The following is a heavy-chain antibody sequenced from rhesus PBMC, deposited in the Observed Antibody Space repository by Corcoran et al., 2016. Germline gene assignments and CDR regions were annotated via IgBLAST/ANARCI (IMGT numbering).Heavy chain of an antibody. CDR2: INCNSIST. CDR3: ARLRVGTTFDV. CDR1: GASISSYW. D-gene: IGHD1-44*01. J-gene: IGHJ5-1*01. Sequence: QVQLQESGPGLVKPSETLSLTCAVSGASISSYWWSWIRQPPGKGLEWIGEINCNSISTSYNPSLQSRVTISKDAAKNPFSRKLSSVTAADTALYYCARLRVGTTFDVWGPGVLVTVSS. V-gene: IGHV4-80*01.